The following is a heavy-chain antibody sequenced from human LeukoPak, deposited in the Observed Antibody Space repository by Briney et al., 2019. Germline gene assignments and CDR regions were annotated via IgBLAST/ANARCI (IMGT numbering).Heavy chain of an antibody. CDR3: AREGRNYDILTGYYRSAFDI. CDR1: GFTFSSYA. V-gene: IGHV3-30*04. CDR2: ISYDGSNK. J-gene: IGHJ3*02. D-gene: IGHD3-9*01. Sequence: PGRSLRLSCAASGFTFSSYAMHWVRQAPGKGLEWVAVISYDGSNKYYADSVKGRFTISRDNSKNTLYLQMNSLRAEDTAVYCCAREGRNYDILTGYYRSAFDIWGQGTMVTVSS.